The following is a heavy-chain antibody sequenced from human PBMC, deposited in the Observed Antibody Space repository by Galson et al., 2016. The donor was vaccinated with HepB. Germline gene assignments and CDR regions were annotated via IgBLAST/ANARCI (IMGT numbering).Heavy chain of an antibody. CDR1: GDSISSTSSF. V-gene: IGHV4-39*01. Sequence: SETLSLTCIVSGDSISSTSSFWGWIRQPPGKGLEWIGSMSHSGTTYYSPSLKRRVTMSADTSKTQFSLRLTSVTAADTAVYYCVRRDLGKNIFDIWGQGTRVTV. J-gene: IGHJ3*02. CDR3: VRRDLGKNIFDI. D-gene: IGHD2/OR15-2a*01. CDR2: MSHSGTT.